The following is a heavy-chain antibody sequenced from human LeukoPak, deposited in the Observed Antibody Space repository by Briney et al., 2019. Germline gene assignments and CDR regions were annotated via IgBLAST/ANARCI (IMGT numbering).Heavy chain of an antibody. Sequence: GGSLRLSCVGSGFTFRSHAMSWVRQAPEKGLEFVSGIYENGGTTYYADSVKGRFSISRDNSENTLSLHMNSLRAEDTALYYCARSRGSPNTGEDAFDIWGQGTMVTVSS. CDR1: GFTFRSHA. D-gene: IGHD2-8*02. V-gene: IGHV3-23*01. CDR3: ARSRGSPNTGEDAFDI. CDR2: IYENGGTT. J-gene: IGHJ3*02.